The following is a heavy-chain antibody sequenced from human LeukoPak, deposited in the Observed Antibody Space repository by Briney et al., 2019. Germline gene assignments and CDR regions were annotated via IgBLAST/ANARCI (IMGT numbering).Heavy chain of an antibody. Sequence: SETLSLTCTVSGGSISGYYWSWSRQPPGKGVEWIGNLYYMRGAWYKSSLKSRVTTSVDTSRNELSLKLSSVTAADTAVYYCARTEGRTGGYYYGMDVWGQGTTVTVSS. D-gene: IGHD3/OR15-3a*01. CDR1: GGSISGYY. V-gene: IGHV4-59*01. CDR2: LYYMRGA. J-gene: IGHJ6*02. CDR3: ARTEGRTGGYYYGMDV.